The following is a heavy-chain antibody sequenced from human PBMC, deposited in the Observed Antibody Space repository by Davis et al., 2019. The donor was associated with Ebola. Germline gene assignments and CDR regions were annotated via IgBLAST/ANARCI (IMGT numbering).Heavy chain of an antibody. V-gene: IGHV3-23*01. CDR1: GFTFSDHY. Sequence: GESLKISCAASGFTFSDHYMDWVRQAPGKGLEWVSAISDSGGRTYYADSVKGRLTVSRDNAKNTLYLQMNSLRAEDTAVYYCARAAEGGAVAYWGQGTLVTVSS. CDR3: ARAAEGGAVAY. J-gene: IGHJ4*02. D-gene: IGHD4-23*01. CDR2: ISDSGGRT.